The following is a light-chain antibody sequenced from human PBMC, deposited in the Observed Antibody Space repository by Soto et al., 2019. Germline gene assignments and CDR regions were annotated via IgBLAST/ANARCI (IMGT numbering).Light chain of an antibody. J-gene: IGKJ1*01. CDR3: QQYNDWPPWT. V-gene: IGKV3-15*01. Sequence: EIVMTQSPATLSVSPGERATLSCWASQSVSNNLAWYQQKPGQAPRLLIYGASTRATGIPARFSGSGSGTEFTLTISSLQSEDFAVYYCQQYNDWPPWTFDQGTKVEIK. CDR2: GAS. CDR1: QSVSNN.